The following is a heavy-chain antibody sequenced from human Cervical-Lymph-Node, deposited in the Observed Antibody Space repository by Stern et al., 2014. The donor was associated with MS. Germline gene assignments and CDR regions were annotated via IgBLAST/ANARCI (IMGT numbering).Heavy chain of an antibody. CDR1: GYSFTLYY. Sequence: MQLVQSGAEVKTPGASLKISCKPSGYSFTLYYIAWVRQMPGKGLEGMGDIYPYDSDTTDSPSFQGQVTISADKSITTAYLQWSSLRASDTAMYYCARHVQGFDYWGQGTLVTVSS. V-gene: IGHV5-51*01. CDR3: ARHVQGFDY. CDR2: IYPYDSDT. J-gene: IGHJ4*02.